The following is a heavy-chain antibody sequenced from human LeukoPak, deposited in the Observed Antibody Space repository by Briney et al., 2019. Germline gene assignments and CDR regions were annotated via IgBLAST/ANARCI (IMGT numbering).Heavy chain of an antibody. D-gene: IGHD2-2*01. Sequence: GESLKISCKGSGYSFTSYWIGWVRQMPGKGLEWMGIIYPGDSDTRYSPSFQGQVTISADKSISTAYLQWSSLKASDTATYYCARTPSSRVTKLDYWGQGTLVTVSS. V-gene: IGHV5-51*01. J-gene: IGHJ4*02. CDR2: IYPGDSDT. CDR1: GYSFTSYW. CDR3: ARTPSSRVTKLDY.